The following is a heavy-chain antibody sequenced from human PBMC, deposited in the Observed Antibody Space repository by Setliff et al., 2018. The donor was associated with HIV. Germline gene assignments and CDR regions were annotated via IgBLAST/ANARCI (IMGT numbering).Heavy chain of an antibody. V-gene: IGHV4-31*03. CDR3: ARDRYAGEIDY. CDR2: IYYTGST. J-gene: IGHJ4*02. CDR1: GGSINSGHYY. D-gene: IGHD3-16*02. Sequence: KTSETLSLTCSVSGGSINSGHYYWSWIRHDTGKGLEWIGYIYYTGSTYSNPSIKGRVTLSIDTPKNQFSLKLSSVTASYTAVYYCARDRYAGEIDYWGQGTLVTVSS.